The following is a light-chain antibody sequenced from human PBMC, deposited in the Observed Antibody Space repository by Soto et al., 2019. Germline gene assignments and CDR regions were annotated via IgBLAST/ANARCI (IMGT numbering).Light chain of an antibody. CDR2: GLD. CDR3: SSYAGSNNVV. J-gene: IGLJ2*01. Sequence: QSALTQPPSASGSPGRSLTISCTGTSSDVGGYNYVSWYQQHPGKAPKLMIYGLDKRPSGVPDRFSGSKSGNTASLTVSGLQADDEADYYCSSYAGSNNVVFGGGTKVTVL. V-gene: IGLV2-8*01. CDR1: SSDVGGYNY.